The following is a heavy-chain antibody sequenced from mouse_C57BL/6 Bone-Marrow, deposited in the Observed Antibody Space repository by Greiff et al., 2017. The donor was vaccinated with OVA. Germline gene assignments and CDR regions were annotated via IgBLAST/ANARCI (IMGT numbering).Heavy chain of an antibody. CDR2: ISSGSSTI. J-gene: IGHJ1*03. CDR1: GFTFSDYG. V-gene: IGHV5-17*01. Sequence: EVMLVESGGGLVKPGGSLKLSCAASGFTFSDYGMHWVRQAPEKGLEWVAYISSGSSTIYYADTVKGRFTISRDNAKNTLFLQMTSLRSEDTAMYYCARYPVYYSTRYFDVWGTGTTVTVSS. D-gene: IGHD2-5*01. CDR3: ARYPVYYSTRYFDV.